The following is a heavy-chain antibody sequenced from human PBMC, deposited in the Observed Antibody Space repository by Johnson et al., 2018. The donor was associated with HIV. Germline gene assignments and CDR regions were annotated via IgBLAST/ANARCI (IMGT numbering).Heavy chain of an antibody. CDR1: GFTFTNAW. V-gene: IGHV3-15*01. D-gene: IGHD3-16*01. CDR2: LKSKTDGGTT. CDR3: TTVRGAFDI. Sequence: EVQLVESGGGLVQPGGSLRLSCAASGFTFTNAWMNWVRQAPGQGLEWVGRLKSKTDGGTTDYAAPVKGRFTISRDYSKNTLYLQINSLKTDDTAVYYCTTVRGAFDIWGQGTMVTVSS. J-gene: IGHJ3*02.